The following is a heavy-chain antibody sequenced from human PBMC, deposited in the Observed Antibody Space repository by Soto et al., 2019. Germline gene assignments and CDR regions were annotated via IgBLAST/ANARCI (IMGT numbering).Heavy chain of an antibody. V-gene: IGHV2-5*02. Sequence: QITLKESGPTLVKPTQTLTLTCTFSGFSLSTSGVGVGWIRQPPGKALEWLALIYWDDDKRYSPSLKSRLTITKDTSKNQVVLTMTNMDPVDSATYYCAHIRSLMIVVVYFDYWGQGTLVTVSS. D-gene: IGHD3-22*01. CDR2: IYWDDDK. CDR1: GFSLSTSGVG. J-gene: IGHJ4*02. CDR3: AHIRSLMIVVVYFDY.